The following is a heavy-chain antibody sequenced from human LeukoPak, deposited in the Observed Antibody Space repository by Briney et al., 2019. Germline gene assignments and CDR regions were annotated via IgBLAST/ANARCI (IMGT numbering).Heavy chain of an antibody. J-gene: IGHJ4*02. D-gene: IGHD5-12*01. CDR1: GFTFSIYW. CDR2: IKEDGSEK. V-gene: IGHV3-7*01. CDR3: AGRFSGYPHPADY. Sequence: GGSLRLSCAASGFTFSIYWMSWVRQAPGKGLEWVASIKEDGSEKYYVDSVKGRFTISRDNAKNSLYLQMNSLRAEDTAVYYCAGRFSGYPHPADYRGQGTLVTVSS.